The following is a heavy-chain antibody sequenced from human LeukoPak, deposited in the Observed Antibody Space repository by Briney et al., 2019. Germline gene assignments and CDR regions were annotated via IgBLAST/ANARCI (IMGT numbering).Heavy chain of an antibody. CDR3: ARGGYSGYDFPGIGDAFDI. V-gene: IGHV1-69*04. Sequence: ASVKVSCKASGGTFSSYAISWVRQAPGQGRGWMGRIIPILGIANYAQKFQGRVTITTDKSTSTAYMELSSLRSEDTAVYYCARGGYSGYDFPGIGDAFDIWGQGTMVTVSS. CDR2: IIPILGIA. CDR1: GGTFSSYA. J-gene: IGHJ3*02. D-gene: IGHD5-12*01.